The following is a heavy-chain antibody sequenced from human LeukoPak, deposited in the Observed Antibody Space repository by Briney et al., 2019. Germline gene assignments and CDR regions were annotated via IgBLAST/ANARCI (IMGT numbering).Heavy chain of an antibody. CDR1: GDSISTSYY. J-gene: IGHJ3*02. CDR2: MYYSGST. V-gene: IGHV4-38-2*02. CDR3: AILARRAAFDI. Sequence: SETLSLTCTVSGDSISTSYYWTWVRQPPGKGLEWIGAMYYSGSTYYNPSLNSRVTISRDTSKNHFSLELSSVTAADTAVYYCAILARRAAFDIWGQGTMVTVSS.